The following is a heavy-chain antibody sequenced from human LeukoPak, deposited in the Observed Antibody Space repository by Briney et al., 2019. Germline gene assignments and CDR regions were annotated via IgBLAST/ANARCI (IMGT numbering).Heavy chain of an antibody. CDR2: ISAYNGNT. Sequence: ASVTVSCRASGYTFTSYGISWVRQAPGQGLEWMGWISAYNGNTNYAQKLQGRVTMTTDTSTSTAYMELRSLRSDDTAVYYCARVIAAAAYYYYYYLDGWGKGATVTVAS. J-gene: IGHJ6*03. D-gene: IGHD6-13*01. CDR1: GYTFTSYG. CDR3: ARVIAAAAYYYYYYLDG. V-gene: IGHV1-18*01.